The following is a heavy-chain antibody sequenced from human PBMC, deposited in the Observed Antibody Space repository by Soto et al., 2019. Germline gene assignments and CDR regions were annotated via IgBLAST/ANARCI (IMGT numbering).Heavy chain of an antibody. CDR3: TRGPRPISTGTGAY. CDR2: IYNDGTYS. V-gene: IGHV3-74*01. CDR1: GFIFKMYW. D-gene: IGHD3-10*01. J-gene: IGHJ4*02. Sequence: GGSLRLSCAASGFIFKMYWMHWVRQSPGKGLVWISRIYNDGTYSDYADSVRGRFTISRDNVNDTLYLQMNNLRAEDSGLYYCTRGPRPISTGTGAYWGQGTQVTVSS.